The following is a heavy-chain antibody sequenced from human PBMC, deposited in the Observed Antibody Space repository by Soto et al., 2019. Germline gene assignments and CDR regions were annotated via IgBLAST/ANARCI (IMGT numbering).Heavy chain of an antibody. CDR3: ARGGYDSSGYLYYYYYGMDV. CDR1: GFTFSSYA. D-gene: IGHD3-22*01. V-gene: IGHV3-30-3*01. J-gene: IGHJ6*02. CDR2: ISYDGSNK. Sequence: VGSLRLSCAASGFTFSSYAMHWVRQAPGKGLEWVAVISYDGSNKYYADSVKGRFTISRDNSKNTLYLQMNSLRAEDTAVYYCARGGYDSSGYLYYYYYGMDVWGQGTTVTVSS.